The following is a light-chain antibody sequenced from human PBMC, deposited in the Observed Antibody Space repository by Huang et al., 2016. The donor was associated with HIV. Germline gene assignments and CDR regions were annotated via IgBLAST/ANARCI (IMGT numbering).Light chain of an antibody. J-gene: IGKJ1*01. V-gene: IGKV3-15*01. CDR2: GAS. CDR3: QQYNNWPPWT. CDR1: HSVSSN. Sequence: EIVMTQSPATLSVSPGERATLSCRASHSVSSNLAWYQQKPGQAPRLLSYGASTRATVIPARFSGSGSGTEFTLTISSLQSEDFAVYYCQQYNNWPPWTFGQGTKVEIK.